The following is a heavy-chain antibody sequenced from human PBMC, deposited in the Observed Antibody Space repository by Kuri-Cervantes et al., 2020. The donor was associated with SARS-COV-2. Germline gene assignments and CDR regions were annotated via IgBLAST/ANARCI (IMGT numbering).Heavy chain of an antibody. J-gene: IGHJ6*02. Sequence: GESLKISCAASGFTFSSYAMHWVRQAPGKGLEWVAVISYDGSNKYYADSVKGRFTISRDNSKNTLYLQMNSLRAEDTAVYYCAKDRCGTSCYVDYYYYGMDVWGQGTTVTVSS. D-gene: IGHD2-2*01. CDR2: ISYDGSNK. CDR1: GFTFSSYA. CDR3: AKDRCGTSCYVDYYYYGMDV. V-gene: IGHV3-30-3*01.